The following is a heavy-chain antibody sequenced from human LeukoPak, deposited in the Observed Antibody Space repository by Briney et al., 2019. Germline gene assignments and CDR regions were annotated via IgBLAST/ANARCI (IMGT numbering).Heavy chain of an antibody. CDR1: GGSFSGYY. CDR2: INHSGST. D-gene: IGHD3-10*01. V-gene: IGHV4-34*01. CDR3: ARVGTRPISR. J-gene: IGHJ4*02. Sequence: PSETLSLTCAVYGGSFSGYYWSWIRQPPGKGLEWIGEINHSGSTNYNPSLKSRVTISVDTSKNQFSLKLSSVTAADPAVYYCARVGTRPISRWGQGTLVTVSS.